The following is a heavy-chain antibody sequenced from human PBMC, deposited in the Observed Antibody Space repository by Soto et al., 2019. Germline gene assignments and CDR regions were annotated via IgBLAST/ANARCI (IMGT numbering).Heavy chain of an antibody. CDR3: ARGVGVGVAGSAAFDM. Sequence: QLHLVQSGAVVKKPGASVTVSCSASGYPVTAYYMHWVRQAPGRGLEWMGGINPATGAAKYTQTFQGRVTMTRDTSTSTVFLELSGRTSEDTAFFYWARGVGVGVAGSAAFDMWGQGTLVTVSS. CDR1: GYPVTAYY. J-gene: IGHJ3*02. CDR2: INPATGAA. D-gene: IGHD3-3*01. V-gene: IGHV1-2*02.